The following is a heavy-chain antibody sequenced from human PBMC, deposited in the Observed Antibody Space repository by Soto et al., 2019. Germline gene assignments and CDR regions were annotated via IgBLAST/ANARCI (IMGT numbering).Heavy chain of an antibody. CDR3: ARSARTLDC. Sequence: PGGSLRLSCAASGFTFSNYAMSWVRQAPGKGLEWVSGIVPSGGSTYYADSVKGRFTISRDNSQNTVYVQMNSLRAEDTALYYCARSARTLDCWGQGTLVTVSS. V-gene: IGHV3-23*01. J-gene: IGHJ4*02. CDR1: GFTFSNYA. CDR2: IVPSGGST.